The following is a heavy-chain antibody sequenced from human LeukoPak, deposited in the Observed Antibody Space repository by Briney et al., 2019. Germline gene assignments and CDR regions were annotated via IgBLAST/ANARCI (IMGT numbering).Heavy chain of an antibody. CDR2: IKSDGSNP. J-gene: IGHJ4*02. CDR3: ARDIVSGSGSLDY. V-gene: IGHV3-74*01. D-gene: IGHD3-10*01. Sequence: ASLLLSCAAASFIFSNCWRHWVRPAPGKGLVWVSRIKSDGSNPSYADSVKGRFTISRDNAENMLYLQMNTLGAEDTAVYYCARDIVSGSGSLDYWGQGTLVTVSS. CDR1: SFIFSNCW.